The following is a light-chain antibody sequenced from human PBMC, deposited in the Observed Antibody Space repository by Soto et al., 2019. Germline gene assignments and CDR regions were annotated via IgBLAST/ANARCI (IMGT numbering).Light chain of an antibody. V-gene: IGKV3-20*01. CDR1: QSVFSNY. Sequence: EIVLTQSPGTLSLSPGERATLSCRASQSVFSNYLAWYQQKPGQAPRVLIHDASTRATGIPDRFSGSGPGTDFTLTISRLEPEDFAVYYCQQYGNSPRVTFGQGTRLEIK. CDR2: DAS. J-gene: IGKJ5*01. CDR3: QQYGNSPRVT.